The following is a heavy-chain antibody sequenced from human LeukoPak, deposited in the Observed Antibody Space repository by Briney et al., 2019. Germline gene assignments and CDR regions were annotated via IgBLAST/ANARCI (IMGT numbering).Heavy chain of an antibody. V-gene: IGHV4-34*01. J-gene: IGHJ4*02. CDR1: GESISGYY. D-gene: IGHD4-11*01. Sequence: SETLSLTCAVYGESISGYYWSWIRQPPGKGLEWIGEINHSGSTNYNPSLKSRVTISVDTSKNQFSLKLSSVTAADTAVYYCARGRGGGYSNRYYFDYWGQGTLVTVSS. CDR2: INHSGST. CDR3: ARGRGGGYSNRYYFDY.